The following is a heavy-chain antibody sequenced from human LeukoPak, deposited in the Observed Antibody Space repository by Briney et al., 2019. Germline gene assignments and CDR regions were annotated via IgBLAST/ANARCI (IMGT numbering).Heavy chain of an antibody. J-gene: IGHJ4*02. CDR3: ASGWFGELFFDY. CDR2: IYTSGST. Sequence: SETLSLTCTVSGGSISSGSYYWSWIRQPAGKGLEWIGRIYTSGSTNYNPSLKSRVTISVDTSKNQFSLKLSSVTAAGTAVYYCASGWFGELFFDYWGQGTLVTVSS. CDR1: GGSISSGSYY. V-gene: IGHV4-61*02. D-gene: IGHD3-10*01.